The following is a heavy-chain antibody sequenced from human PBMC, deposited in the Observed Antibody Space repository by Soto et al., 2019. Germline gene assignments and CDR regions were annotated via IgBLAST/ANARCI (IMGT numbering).Heavy chain of an antibody. CDR2: INHSGST. CDR1: GGSFSGYY. CDR3: ARGPMDFWSGVSLSYYYYMDV. V-gene: IGHV4-34*01. Sequence: SQTLSLTCAVYGGSFSGYYWSWIRQPPGKGLEWIGEINHSGSTNYNPSLKSRVTISVDTSKNQFSLKLSSVTAADTAVYYCARGPMDFWSGVSLSYYYYMDVWGKGTTVTVSS. D-gene: IGHD3-3*01. J-gene: IGHJ6*03.